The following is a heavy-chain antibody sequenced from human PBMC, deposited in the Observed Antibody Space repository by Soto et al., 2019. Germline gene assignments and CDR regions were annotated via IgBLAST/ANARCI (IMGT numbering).Heavy chain of an antibody. V-gene: IGHV2-5*01. CDR3: AHRQYGYRAFDY. CDR2: IYWNDDK. J-gene: IGHJ4*02. Sequence: SGPTGDPTQTLTLTCTFSGFSLSTSGVGVGWIRQPPGKALEWLALIYWNDDKRYSPSLKSRLTITKDTSKNQVVLTMTNMDPVDTATYYCAHRQYGYRAFDYWGQGTLVTVS. CDR1: GFSLSTSGVG. D-gene: IGHD5-18*01.